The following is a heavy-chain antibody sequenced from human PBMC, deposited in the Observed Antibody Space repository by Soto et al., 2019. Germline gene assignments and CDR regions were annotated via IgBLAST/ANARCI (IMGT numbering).Heavy chain of an antibody. CDR2: INPNSGGT. CDR1: GYTFTGCS. Sequence: ASVKVSCKASGYTFTGCSMHWVRQAPGQGLEWMGWINPNSGGTNYAQKFQGWVTMTRDTSISTAYMELSRLKSDDTAVYYCATGHSIGWLTLPHWGQGTLVTVSS. J-gene: IGHJ4*02. CDR3: ATGHSIGWLTLPH. D-gene: IGHD6-19*01. V-gene: IGHV1-2*04.